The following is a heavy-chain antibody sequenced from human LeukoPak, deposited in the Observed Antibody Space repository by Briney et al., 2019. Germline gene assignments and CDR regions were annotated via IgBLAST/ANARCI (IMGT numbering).Heavy chain of an antibody. V-gene: IGHV1-18*01. CDR2: ISAYSGNT. CDR1: GYTFTSYG. J-gene: IGHJ3*02. CDR3: ARDLEGGLPKDAFDI. Sequence: ASVKVSCKASGYTFTSYGISWVRQAPGQGLEWMGWISAYSGNTNYAQKLQGRVTMTTDTSTSTAYMELSSLRSEDTAVYYCARDLEGGLPKDAFDIWGQGTMVTVSS. D-gene: IGHD3-3*01.